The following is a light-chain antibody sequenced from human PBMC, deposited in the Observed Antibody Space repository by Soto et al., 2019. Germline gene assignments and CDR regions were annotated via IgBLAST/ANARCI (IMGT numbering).Light chain of an antibody. CDR1: QGISTW. V-gene: IGKV1-12*01. CDR3: QQANSFQLT. J-gene: IGKJ3*01. Sequence: DIQMTQSPSFVSASVGDRVTIACRASQGISTWVVWYQQKPGAAPKLLIHSSSNLQSGVPSRFSGSGSGTDFTLTISSLQPEDFETYYCQQANSFQLTFGTGX. CDR2: SSS.